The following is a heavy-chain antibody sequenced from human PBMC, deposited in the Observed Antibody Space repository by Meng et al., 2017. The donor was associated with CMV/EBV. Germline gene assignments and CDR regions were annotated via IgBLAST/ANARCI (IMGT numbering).Heavy chain of an antibody. Sequence: GESLKISYAASGFTFSSYWMSWVRQAPGKGLEWVANIKQDGSEKYYVDSVKGRFTISRDNAKNSLYLQMNSLRAEDTAVYYCARDSQYYDILTGYSRFYAFDIWGQGTMVTVSS. CDR2: IKQDGSEK. V-gene: IGHV3-7*01. D-gene: IGHD3-9*01. CDR3: ARDSQYYDILTGYSRFYAFDI. J-gene: IGHJ3*02. CDR1: GFTFSSYW.